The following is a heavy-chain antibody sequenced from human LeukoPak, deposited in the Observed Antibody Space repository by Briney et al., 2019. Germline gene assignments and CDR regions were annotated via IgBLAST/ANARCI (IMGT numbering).Heavy chain of an antibody. D-gene: IGHD6-19*01. CDR2: IYYSGST. Sequence: SETLSLTCTVSGGSISSSGYYWGWIRQPPGKGLEWIGYIYYSGSTNYNPSLKSRVTISVDTSKNQFSLKLSSVTAADTAVYYCARHGYSSGSLAWFDPWGQGTQVTVSS. CDR1: GGSISSSGYY. V-gene: IGHV4-61*05. J-gene: IGHJ5*02. CDR3: ARHGYSSGSLAWFDP.